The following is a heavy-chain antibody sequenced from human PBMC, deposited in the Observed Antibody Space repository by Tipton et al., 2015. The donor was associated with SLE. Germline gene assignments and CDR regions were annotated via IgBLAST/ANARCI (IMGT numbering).Heavy chain of an antibody. V-gene: IGHV3-48*03. Sequence: SLRLSCAASGFNFRNYGIHWVRQAPGKGLEWISYISSSGTTIYYADSVKDRFTISRDNAKNSVYLQMNSLTAEDTAVYYCANTIAGPYYFDYWGQGTLVTVSS. J-gene: IGHJ4*02. CDR2: ISSSGTTI. D-gene: IGHD6-13*01. CDR3: ANTIAGPYYFDY. CDR1: GFNFRNYG.